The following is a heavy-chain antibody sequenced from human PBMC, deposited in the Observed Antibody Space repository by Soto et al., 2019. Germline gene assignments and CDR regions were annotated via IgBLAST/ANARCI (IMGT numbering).Heavy chain of an antibody. Sequence: QLQLQESGPGLVKPSETLSLTCTVSGGSISRSDFYWGWLRQPPGNGLDSIGRMYSSGTTYYNPSLKNRSALSVDTSKNHFSLKLISVTAADTAVEDCALWYSTGNCFDPWGQGALVNVSA. CDR3: ALWYSTGNCFDP. CDR2: MYSSGTT. V-gene: IGHV4-39*01. D-gene: IGHD6-19*01. J-gene: IGHJ5*02. CDR1: GGSISRSDFY.